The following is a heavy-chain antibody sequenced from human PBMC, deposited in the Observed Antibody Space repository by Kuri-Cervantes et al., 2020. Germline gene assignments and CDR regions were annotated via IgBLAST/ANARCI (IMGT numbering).Heavy chain of an antibody. V-gene: IGHV3-23*01. CDR2: ISGSGGST. D-gene: IGHD3-16*01. J-gene: IGHJ3*02. CDR1: GFTFSSYA. Sequence: GESLKISCAASGFTFSSYAMSWVRQAPGEGLEWVSAISGSGGSTYYADSVKGRFIISRDNSKNTLYLQMNSLRAEDTAVYYCAKSALGAFDIWGQGTMVTVSS. CDR3: AKSALGAFDI.